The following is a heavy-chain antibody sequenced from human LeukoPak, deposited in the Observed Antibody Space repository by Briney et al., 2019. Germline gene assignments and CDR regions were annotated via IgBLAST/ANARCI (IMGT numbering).Heavy chain of an antibody. CDR1: GFTFSSYA. D-gene: IGHD1-26*01. V-gene: IGHV3-23*01. J-gene: IGHJ4*02. CDR2: ISGSGGTT. Sequence: GGSLRLSCAASGFTFSSYAMSWVRQAPGKGLEWVSVISGSGGTTYYADSVKGRFTISRDNSKNTLYLQMNSLRAEDTAVYYCAKDRGGSYSPYFDYWGQGTLVTVSS. CDR3: AKDRGGSYSPYFDY.